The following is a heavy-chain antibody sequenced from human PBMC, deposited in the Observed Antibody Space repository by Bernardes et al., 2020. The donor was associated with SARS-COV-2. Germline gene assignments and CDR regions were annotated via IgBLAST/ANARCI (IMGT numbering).Heavy chain of an antibody. D-gene: IGHD6-13*01. CDR1: GGSISSCY. Sequence: SETLSLTCTVSGGSISSCYWSWSRKRPGKGLEWIGYIYYSGSTNSNPSLKSRVTISVDTSKNQFSLKLSSVTAADTAVYYCARLSRDDSGYSSSWYDYYYGMDVWGQGATVTVSS. V-gene: IGHV4-59*08. J-gene: IGHJ6*02. CDR3: ARLSRDDSGYSSSWYDYYYGMDV. CDR2: IYYSGST.